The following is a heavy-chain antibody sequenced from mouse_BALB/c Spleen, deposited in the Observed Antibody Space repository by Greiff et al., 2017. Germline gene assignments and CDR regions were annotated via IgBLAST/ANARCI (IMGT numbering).Heavy chain of an antibody. Sequence: VKLVESGPGLVAPSQSLSITCTVSGFSLTSYGVHWVRQPPGKGLEWLGVIWAGGSTNYNSALMSRLSISKDNSKSQVFLKMNSLQTDDTAMYYCARELTGNGDYWGQGTTLTVSS. CDR1: GFSLTSYG. J-gene: IGHJ2*01. D-gene: IGHD4-1*01. CDR2: IWAGGST. CDR3: ARELTGNGDY. V-gene: IGHV2-9*02.